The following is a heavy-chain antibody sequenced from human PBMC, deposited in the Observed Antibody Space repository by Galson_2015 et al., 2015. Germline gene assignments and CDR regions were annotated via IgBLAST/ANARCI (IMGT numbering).Heavy chain of an antibody. CDR2: LKHDGTDK. J-gene: IGHJ4*02. Sequence: SLRISCAASGFTFSNYWMTWVRQISGKGLEWVANLKHDGTDKYFLDSVKGRFTISRDNAKNSLALQMNSLRAEDTAVYYCARGRYCSGGNCYVDFWGQGTLVTVSS. V-gene: IGHV3-7*04. D-gene: IGHD2-15*01. CDR1: GFTFSNYW. CDR3: ARGRYCSGGNCYVDF.